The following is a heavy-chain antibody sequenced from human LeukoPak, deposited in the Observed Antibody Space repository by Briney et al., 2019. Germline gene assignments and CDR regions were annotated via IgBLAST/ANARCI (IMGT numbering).Heavy chain of an antibody. CDR3: AKDARVHHNWFDP. D-gene: IGHD3-3*01. Sequence: GGSLRLSRAASGFTFSSYAMSWVRQAPGKGLEWVSTISDGGHTTYYADSVKGRFTISRDDSRHTVYLQMNSLRAEDTAVYYCAKDARVHHNWFDPWGQGTLVTVSS. CDR2: ISDGGHTT. V-gene: IGHV3-23*01. CDR1: GFTFSSYA. J-gene: IGHJ5*02.